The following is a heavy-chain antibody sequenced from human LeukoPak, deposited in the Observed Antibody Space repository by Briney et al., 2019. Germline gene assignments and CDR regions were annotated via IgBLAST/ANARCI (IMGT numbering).Heavy chain of an antibody. V-gene: IGHV7-4-1*02. D-gene: IGHD3-22*01. CDR2: INTNTGNP. CDR1: GYTFTSYA. CDR3: ARDQTGEYYYDSSGDLDY. Sequence: ASVKVSFKASGYTFTSYAMNWVRQAPGQGLEWMGWINTNTGNPTYAQGFTGRFVFSLDTSVSTAYLQISSLKAEDTAVYYCARDQTGEYYYDSSGDLDYWGQGTLVTVSS. J-gene: IGHJ4*02.